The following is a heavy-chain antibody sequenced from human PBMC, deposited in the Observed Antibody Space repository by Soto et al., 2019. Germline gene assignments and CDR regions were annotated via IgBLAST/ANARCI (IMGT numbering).Heavy chain of an antibody. Sequence: SGGSLRLSCLASGFTFTNYAMSWVRQAPGKGLEWVSAISGSGGSTYYADSVKGRFTISRDNSKNTLYLQMNSLRAEDTAVYYCAKPPGLLFDYWGQGTLVTVSS. V-gene: IGHV3-23*01. CDR2: ISGSGGST. CDR1: GFTFTNYA. CDR3: AKPPGLLFDY. D-gene: IGHD3-22*01. J-gene: IGHJ4*02.